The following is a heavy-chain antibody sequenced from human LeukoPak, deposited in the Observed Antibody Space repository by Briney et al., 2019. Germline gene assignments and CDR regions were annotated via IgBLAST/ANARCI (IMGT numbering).Heavy chain of an antibody. CDR1: GGSFSGYY. CDR2: INHSGST. CDR3: ARTAVTEDY. Sequence: SETLSLTCAVYGGSFSGYYWSWIRQPPGKGLEWIGEINHSGSTNYNPSLKSRVTISVDTSKNQFSLKLSSVTAADTAVYYCARTAVTEDYWGQGPLVTVSS. J-gene: IGHJ4*02. D-gene: IGHD4-17*01. V-gene: IGHV4-34*01.